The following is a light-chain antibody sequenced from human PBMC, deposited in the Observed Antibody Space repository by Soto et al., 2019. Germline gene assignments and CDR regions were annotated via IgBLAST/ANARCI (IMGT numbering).Light chain of an antibody. CDR1: QSVSNNY. CDR2: GAS. J-gene: IGKJ4*01. V-gene: IGKV3D-20*02. CDR3: QQRSNWLT. Sequence: EIVLTQSPGTLSLSPGERATLSCRASQSVSNNYLAWYQQKPGQAPRLLIYGASTRATGIPARFSGSGSGTEFTLTISSLEPEDFAVYYCQQRSNWLTFGGGTKVDI.